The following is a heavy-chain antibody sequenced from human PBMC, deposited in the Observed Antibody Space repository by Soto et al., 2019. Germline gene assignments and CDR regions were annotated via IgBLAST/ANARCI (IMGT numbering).Heavy chain of an antibody. CDR3: ARAPPYCSGGNCYSNYYGMDV. CDR2: INPNSGGT. D-gene: IGHD2-15*01. CDR1: GYTFTDYY. Sequence: QVQLVQSGAEVKKPGASVKVSCKASGYTFTDYYMHCVRQAPGQGLEWMGWINPNSGGTNYAQKFQGRVTMARDTSINTAYMELSRLRSDDTAVYYCARAPPYCSGGNCYSNYYGMDVWGQGTTVTVSS. V-gene: IGHV1-2*02. J-gene: IGHJ6*02.